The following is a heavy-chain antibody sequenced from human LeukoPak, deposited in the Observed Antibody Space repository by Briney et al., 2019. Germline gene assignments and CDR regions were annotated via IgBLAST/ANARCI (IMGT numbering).Heavy chain of an antibody. CDR3: ATERTGSGSLPFDY. V-gene: IGHV1-24*01. Sequence: ASVKVSCKVSGYTLTELSMHWVRQAPGKGLEWMGGFDPEDGETIYAQKFQGRVTMTEDTSTDTARMELSSLRSEDTAVYYCATERTGSGSLPFDYWGQGTLVTVSS. D-gene: IGHD3-10*01. CDR1: GYTLTELS. CDR2: FDPEDGET. J-gene: IGHJ4*02.